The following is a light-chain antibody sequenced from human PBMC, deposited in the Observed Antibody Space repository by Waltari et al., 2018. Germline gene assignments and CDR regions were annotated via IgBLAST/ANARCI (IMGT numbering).Light chain of an antibody. CDR2: DAS. J-gene: IGKJ4*01. Sequence: EIVLTQSPATLSLSPGERATLSCRASQRVGTYLAWYQHKPGQAPRLLISDASYRASGIPARFSGSGSGTDFTLTISSLEPEDFAIYYCQQRTDWPPLTFGGGTKVEIK. CDR3: QQRTDWPPLT. CDR1: QRVGTY. V-gene: IGKV3-11*01.